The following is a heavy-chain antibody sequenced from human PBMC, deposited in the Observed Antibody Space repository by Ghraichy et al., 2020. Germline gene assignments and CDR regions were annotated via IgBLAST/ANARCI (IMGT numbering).Heavy chain of an antibody. D-gene: IGHD1-26*01. J-gene: IGHJ4*02. CDR3: ARAGKLGALDY. Sequence: SETLSLTCTVSGGSISSYYWSWIRQPPGKGLEWIGYIYYSGSTNYNPSLKSRVTISVDTSKNQFSLKLSSVTAADTAVYYCARAGKLGALDYWGQGTLVTVSS. CDR1: GGSISSYY. V-gene: IGHV4-59*01. CDR2: IYYSGST.